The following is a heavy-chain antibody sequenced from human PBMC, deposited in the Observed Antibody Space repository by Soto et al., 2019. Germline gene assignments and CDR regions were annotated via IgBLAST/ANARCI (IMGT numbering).Heavy chain of an antibody. Sequence: ASVKVSCKASGYTFTSYGISWVRQAPGQGLEWMGWISAYNGNTNYAQKLQGRVTMTTDTSTSTAYMELSSLRSDDTAVYYCARLYYYDSSGYPKWSYYYGMDVWGQGTTVTVSS. J-gene: IGHJ6*02. CDR2: ISAYNGNT. CDR1: GYTFTSYG. V-gene: IGHV1-18*01. D-gene: IGHD3-22*01. CDR3: ARLYYYDSSGYPKWSYYYGMDV.